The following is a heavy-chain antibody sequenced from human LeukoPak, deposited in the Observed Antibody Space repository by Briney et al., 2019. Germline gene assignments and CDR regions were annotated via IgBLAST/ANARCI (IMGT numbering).Heavy chain of an antibody. CDR3: ARSRSWAPYYFDY. V-gene: IGHV4-59*12. CDR2: IYYSGSA. Sequence: PSETLSLTCTVSGGSITSYYWSWIRQPPGKGLEWIGYIYYSGSANYNPSLKSRVTISVDTSKNQSSLKLSSVTAADTAVYYCARSRSWAPYYFDYWGQGTLVTVSS. CDR1: GGSITSYY. D-gene: IGHD6-13*01. J-gene: IGHJ4*02.